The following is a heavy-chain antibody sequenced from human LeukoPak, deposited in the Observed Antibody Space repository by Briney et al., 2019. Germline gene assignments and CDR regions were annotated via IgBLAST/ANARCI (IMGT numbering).Heavy chain of an antibody. CDR3: ARLNTLYYDILTGYVHFDY. V-gene: IGHV3-7*01. CDR2: IKQEGSEK. J-gene: IGHJ4*02. Sequence: GGSLRLSCAASGFTFSSYWMSWVRQAPGKGLEWVANIKQEGSEKYYVDSGKGRFTISRDNAKNSLYLQMNSLRAEDTAVYYCARLNTLYYDILTGYVHFDYWGQGTLVTVSS. CDR1: GFTFSSYW. D-gene: IGHD3-9*01.